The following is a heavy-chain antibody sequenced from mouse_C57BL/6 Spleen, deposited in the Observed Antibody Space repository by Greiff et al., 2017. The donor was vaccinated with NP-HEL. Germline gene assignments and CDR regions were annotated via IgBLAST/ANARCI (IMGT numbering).Heavy chain of an antibody. D-gene: IGHD2-2*01. CDR1: GYTFTSYW. V-gene: IGHV1-59*01. Sequence: VQLQQSGAELVRPGTSVKLSCKASGYTFTSYWMHWVKQRPGQGLEWIGVIDPSDSYTNYNQKFKGKATLTVDTSSSTAYMQLSSLTSEDSAVYYCASPYGYAWFAYWGQGTLVTVSA. CDR3: ASPYGYAWFAY. J-gene: IGHJ3*01. CDR2: IDPSDSYT.